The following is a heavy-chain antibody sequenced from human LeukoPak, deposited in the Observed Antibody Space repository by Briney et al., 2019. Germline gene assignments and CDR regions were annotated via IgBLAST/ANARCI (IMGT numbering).Heavy chain of an antibody. J-gene: IGHJ4*02. CDR3: ATTPHYDFWSPDY. CDR1: GFSVTCSG. CDR2: ILVGSGNT. D-gene: IGHD3-3*01. Sequence: GASVNVSCKCAGFSVTCSGLHWGWLGRGQRQGLVAWILVGSGNTNYAQKSQERVTITRDMSTSTAYMELSSLRSEDTAVYYCATTPHYDFWSPDYWGQGTLVTVSS. V-gene: IGHV1-58*01.